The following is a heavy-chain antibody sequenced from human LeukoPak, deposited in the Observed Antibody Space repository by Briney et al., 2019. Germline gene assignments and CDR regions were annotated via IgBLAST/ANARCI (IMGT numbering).Heavy chain of an antibody. Sequence: SGGSLRLSCAASGFTFSSYAMSWVRQAPGKGLEWVSAISGSGFSTYYADSVKGRFTISRDNSKSTLYLQMNGLRVEDTAIYYCARELKVAGLTTGFDYWGQGTLSPSPQ. CDR1: GFTFSSYA. CDR3: ARELKVAGLTTGFDY. V-gene: IGHV3-23*01. D-gene: IGHD6-19*01. CDR2: ISGSGFST. J-gene: IGHJ4*02.